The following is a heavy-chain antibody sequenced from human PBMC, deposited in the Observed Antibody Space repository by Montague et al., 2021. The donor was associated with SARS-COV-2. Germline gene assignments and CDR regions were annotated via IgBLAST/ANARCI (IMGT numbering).Heavy chain of an antibody. Sequence: SETLSLTCAVYDGSFSGYYWGWIRQPPGKGLEWIGEINHSASPNYNPSLKRRLTISIDMSKNQFSLKLTSVTAAGTALYYCASQGYYGSGSYMHYWGQGTLVTVSS. CDR2: INHSASP. V-gene: IGHV4-34*01. J-gene: IGHJ4*02. CDR3: ASQGYYGSGSYMHY. D-gene: IGHD3-10*01. CDR1: DGSFSGYY.